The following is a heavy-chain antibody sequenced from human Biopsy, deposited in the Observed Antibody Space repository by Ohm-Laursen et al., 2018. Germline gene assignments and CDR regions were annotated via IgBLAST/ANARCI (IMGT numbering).Heavy chain of an antibody. J-gene: IGHJ6*02. CDR2: ISFGSGYI. CDR1: GFTFSSYS. CDR3: ARDTRWSPYSMDV. V-gene: IGHV3-21*04. D-gene: IGHD4-23*01. Sequence: GSLRLSCAASGFTFSSYSMNWVRQAPGKGLEWVSSISFGSGYIYYADSVKGRFTISRDNAENSLYLQVNSLRAEDTAVYYCARDTRWSPYSMDVWGQGTTVTVSS.